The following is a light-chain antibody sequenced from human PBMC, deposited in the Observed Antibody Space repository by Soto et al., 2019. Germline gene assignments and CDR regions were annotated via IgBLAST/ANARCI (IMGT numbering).Light chain of an antibody. V-gene: IGLV2-8*01. CDR3: SSYAGSNNSYV. J-gene: IGLJ1*01. Sequence: LTQPPSASGSPGQSVTISCTGTSSDVGGYNYVSWYQQHPGKAPKLMIYEVSKRPSGVPDRFSGSKSGNTASLTVSGLQAEDEADYYCSSYAGSNNSYVFGTGTKVTVL. CDR2: EVS. CDR1: SSDVGGYNY.